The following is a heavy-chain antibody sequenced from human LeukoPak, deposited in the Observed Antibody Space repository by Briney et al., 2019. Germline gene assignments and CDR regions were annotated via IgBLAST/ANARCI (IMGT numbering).Heavy chain of an antibody. Sequence: ASVKVSCKASGYTFTSYYMHWVRQAPGQGLEWMGIINPSGGSTSYAQKFQGRVTMTRDTSTSTVYMELSRLRSDDTAVYYCASEAYYYDSSGYYYLKWGQGTLVTVSS. D-gene: IGHD3-22*01. CDR2: INPSGGST. CDR1: GYTFTSYY. CDR3: ASEAYYYDSSGYYYLK. V-gene: IGHV1-46*01. J-gene: IGHJ4*02.